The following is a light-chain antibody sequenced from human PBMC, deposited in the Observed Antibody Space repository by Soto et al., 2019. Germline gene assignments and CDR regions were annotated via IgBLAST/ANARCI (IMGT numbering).Light chain of an antibody. CDR1: SSDVGGYNF. CDR3: SSPRSRVTYV. CDR2: EVS. V-gene: IGLV2-14*01. J-gene: IGLJ1*01. Sequence: QSALTQPASVSGSPGQSLTISCTGTSSDVGGYNFVSWYQQHPGKAPKLLIYEVSNRPSGVSNRFSGSKSGNTASLTISGLQAEDEADYYCSSPRSRVTYVFGTGTKLTVL.